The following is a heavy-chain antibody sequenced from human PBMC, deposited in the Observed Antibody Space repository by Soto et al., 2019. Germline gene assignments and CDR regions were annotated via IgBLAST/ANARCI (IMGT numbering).Heavy chain of an antibody. CDR2: FSSSPSYI. J-gene: IGHJ4*02. Sequence: PGGSLRLSCAASGFTLISYSMNWVRQAPGKGLEWVSSFSSSPSYIYYADAVKGRFTVSRDNAKNSLYLQMNSLRAEDTAVYYCARGNADYYDSSGYFDTGGQGTLVTVSS. V-gene: IGHV3-21*01. CDR3: ARGNADYYDSSGYFDT. CDR1: GFTLISYS. D-gene: IGHD3-22*01.